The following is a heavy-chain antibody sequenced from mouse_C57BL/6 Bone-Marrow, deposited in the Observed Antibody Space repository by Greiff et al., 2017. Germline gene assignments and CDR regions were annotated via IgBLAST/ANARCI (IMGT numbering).Heavy chain of an antibody. CDR1: GYAFSSYW. V-gene: IGHV1-80*01. J-gene: IGHJ3*01. CDR3: AREQDYDGAWFAY. D-gene: IGHD2-4*01. CDR2: IYPGDGDT. Sequence: VQLQQSGAELVKPGASVKISCKASGYAFSSYWMNWVKQRPGKGLEWIGQIYPGDGDTNYNGKFKGKATLTADKSYSTAYMQLSSLTSEDSAVYFCAREQDYDGAWFAYWGQGTLVTVSA.